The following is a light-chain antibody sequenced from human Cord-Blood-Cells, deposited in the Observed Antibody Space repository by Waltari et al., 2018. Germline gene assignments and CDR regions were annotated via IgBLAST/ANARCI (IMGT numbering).Light chain of an antibody. CDR3: QVWDSSSDHWV. J-gene: IGLJ3*02. CDR1: NIGSKS. CDR2: YDS. V-gene: IGLV3-21*04. Sequence: SYVLTQPPSVSVAPGKTARITCGGNNIGSKSVHWYQQKPGQAPGLVIYYDSDRPSGIPERVSGSNSGNTATLTISRVEAGDEADYYCQVWDSSSDHWVFGGGTKLTVL.